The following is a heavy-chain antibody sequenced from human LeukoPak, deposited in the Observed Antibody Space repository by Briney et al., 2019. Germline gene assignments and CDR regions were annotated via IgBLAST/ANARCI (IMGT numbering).Heavy chain of an antibody. V-gene: IGHV3-23*01. Sequence: GGSLRLSCAASGFTFSSYGMHWVRQAPGKGLEWVSAISGSGGSTYYADSVKGRFTISRDNSKNTLYLQMNSLRAEDTAVYYCAKDGGSGFGELTYYFDYWGQGTLVTVSS. D-gene: IGHD3-10*01. CDR2: ISGSGGST. J-gene: IGHJ4*02. CDR3: AKDGGSGFGELTYYFDY. CDR1: GFTFSSYG.